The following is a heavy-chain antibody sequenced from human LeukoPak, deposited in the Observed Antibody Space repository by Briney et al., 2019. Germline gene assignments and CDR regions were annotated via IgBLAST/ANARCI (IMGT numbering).Heavy chain of an antibody. CDR1: GFTFSSSW. Sequence: GGSLRLSCEASGFTFSSSWMTWVRQAPGKGLEWVANIKEDGSEKYYVDSVKGRFTISRDSAKNSLYLQMNSLRAEDTAVYYCARDRRAHGYWGQGTLVTVSS. CDR3: ARDRRAHGY. J-gene: IGHJ4*02. CDR2: IKEDGSEK. V-gene: IGHV3-7*03.